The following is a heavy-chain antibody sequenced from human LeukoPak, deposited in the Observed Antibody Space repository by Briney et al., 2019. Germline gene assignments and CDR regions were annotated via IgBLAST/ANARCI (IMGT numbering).Heavy chain of an antibody. V-gene: IGHV3-64*01. Sequence: GGSLRLSCAASGFTFSSYAMHWVRQAPGKGLEYDSGINSNGGSTYYANSVTGRFTISRDNSRNTLYLQMGSLRAEDMAVYYCARVMIRSRWNIDYWGQGTLVTVSS. CDR1: GFTFSSYA. D-gene: IGHD3-16*01. CDR2: INSNGGST. CDR3: ARVMIRSRWNIDY. J-gene: IGHJ4*02.